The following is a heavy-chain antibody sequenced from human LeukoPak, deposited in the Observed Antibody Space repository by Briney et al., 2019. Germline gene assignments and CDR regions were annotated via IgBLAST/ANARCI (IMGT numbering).Heavy chain of an antibody. V-gene: IGHV4-59*07. Sequence: KTSDTLSLTCNVSGASLSSYYWGWIRQSPGKGLEWLDYITDTGKTDYNPSLKSRGTLSLDMSKNQFSLRLTSVTAADTAVYYCMTGYSEPFDNWGRGTWAFFSS. CDR2: ITDTGKT. CDR3: MTGYSEPFDN. D-gene: IGHD2-21*01. J-gene: IGHJ4*02. CDR1: GASLSSYY.